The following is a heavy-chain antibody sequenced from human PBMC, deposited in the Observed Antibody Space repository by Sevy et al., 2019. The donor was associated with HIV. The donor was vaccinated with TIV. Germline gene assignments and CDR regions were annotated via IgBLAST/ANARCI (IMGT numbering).Heavy chain of an antibody. CDR1: GGSISSYY. CDR3: ARDQGSYDILTGYFDY. D-gene: IGHD3-9*01. V-gene: IGHV4-59*13. CDR2: IYYSGST. J-gene: IGHJ4*02. Sequence: SETLSLTCSVSGGSISSYYWSWIRQPPGKGLEWAGYIYYSGSTNYNPSLRSRVTISLDTSRKQFSLKLSSVTAADTAVYYCARDQGSYDILTGYFDYWGQGTLVTVSS.